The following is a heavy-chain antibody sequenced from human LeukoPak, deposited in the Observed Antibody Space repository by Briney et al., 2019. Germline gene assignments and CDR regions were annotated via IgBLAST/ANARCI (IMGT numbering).Heavy chain of an antibody. CDR1: GFTFSSYS. D-gene: IGHD5-18*01. J-gene: IGHJ3*02. Sequence: GGSLRLSCAASGFTFSSYSMNWVRQAPGKGLEWVSSISSSSSYIYYADSVKGRFTISRDNAKNSLYLQMNSLRAEDTAVYYCARRDSIQLWLGGAFDIWGQGTMVTVSS. CDR2: ISSSSSYI. CDR3: ARRDSIQLWLGGAFDI. V-gene: IGHV3-21*01.